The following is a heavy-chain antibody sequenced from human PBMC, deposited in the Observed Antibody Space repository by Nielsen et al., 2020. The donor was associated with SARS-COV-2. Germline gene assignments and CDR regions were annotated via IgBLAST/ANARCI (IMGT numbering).Heavy chain of an antibody. Sequence: ASVKVSCMASGYTFHNYGITWVRQAPGQGLEGMGWINTYNGNTNFVQNLQGRVTMTIDTSTNTTYMELRSLTSDDTAIYYCVRDKPRNYDFWSASIRYYFYGIDVWGQGTTVTVSS. CDR1: GYTFHNYG. CDR3: VRDKPRNYDFWSASIRYYFYGIDV. D-gene: IGHD3-3*01. V-gene: IGHV1-18*01. CDR2: INTYNGNT. J-gene: IGHJ6*02.